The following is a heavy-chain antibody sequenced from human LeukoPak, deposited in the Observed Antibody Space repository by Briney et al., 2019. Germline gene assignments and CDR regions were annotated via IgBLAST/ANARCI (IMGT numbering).Heavy chain of an antibody. CDR3: TRGGIEVAWYVAY. CDR1: GFTFGDYA. V-gene: IGHV3-49*03. CDR2: IRSKTYGGTT. Sequence: GGSLRLSCIASGFTFGDYAMSWFRQAPGKGLEWVGFIRSKTYGGTTEYAASVKGRFTISRDDSKSTAYLQMNSLKTEDTALYYCTRGGIEVAWYVAYWGQGTLVTVSS. D-gene: IGHD6-19*01. J-gene: IGHJ4*02.